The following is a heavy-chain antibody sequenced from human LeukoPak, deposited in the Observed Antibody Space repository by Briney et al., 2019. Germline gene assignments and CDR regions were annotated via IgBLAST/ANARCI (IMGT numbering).Heavy chain of an antibody. Sequence: GGSLRLSCAASGFTFSSYGMHWVRQAPGKGLEWVAFIRYDGSNKYYADSVKGRFTISRDNSKSTLYLQMNSLRAEDTAVYYCAKVEYTSSWYGVGSLDCWGQGTLVTVSS. CDR1: GFTFSSYG. D-gene: IGHD6-13*01. J-gene: IGHJ4*02. V-gene: IGHV3-30*02. CDR2: IRYDGSNK. CDR3: AKVEYTSSWYGVGSLDC.